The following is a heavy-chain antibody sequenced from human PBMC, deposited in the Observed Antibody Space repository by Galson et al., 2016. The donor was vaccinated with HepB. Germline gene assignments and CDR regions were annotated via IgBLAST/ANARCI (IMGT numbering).Heavy chain of an antibody. CDR1: GFTFSNAW. Sequence: SLRLSCAASGFTFSNAWMNWVRQAPGKGLEWVGRIKSKTDGGTTDYAAPVKGRFTISRDDSKNTLYLQMNSLKTEETAVYYCTTVVSTIFGVLIGPNWFDPWGQGTLVTVSS. CDR2: IKSKTDGGTT. J-gene: IGHJ5*02. CDR3: TTVVSTIFGVLIGPNWFDP. D-gene: IGHD3-3*01. V-gene: IGHV3-15*07.